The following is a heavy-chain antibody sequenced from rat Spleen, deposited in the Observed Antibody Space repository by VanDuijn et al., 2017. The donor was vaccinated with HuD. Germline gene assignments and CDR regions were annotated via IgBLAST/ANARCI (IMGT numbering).Heavy chain of an antibody. CDR2: ISTGGGST. J-gene: IGHJ1*01. D-gene: IGHD1-12*02. V-gene: IGHV5-27*01. Sequence: EVQLVESDGGLVQPGRSLKLSCAASGFTFNSFWMSWIRQAPTKGLEWVAYISTGGGSTYYRDSVKGRVTIARDNAKSTLYLQMDSLRSEDTATYYCTTDFYYDGPNWFAYWGPGTMVTVSS. CDR3: TTDFYYDGPNWFAY. CDR1: GFTFNSFW.